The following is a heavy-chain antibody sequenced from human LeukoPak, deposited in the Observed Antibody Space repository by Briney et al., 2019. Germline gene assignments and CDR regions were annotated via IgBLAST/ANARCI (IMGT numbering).Heavy chain of an antibody. CDR1: GFTFSSSG. CDR2: IYSGGST. D-gene: IGHD4-17*01. Sequence: TGGSLRLSCAASGFTFSSSGMSWVRQAPGEGLEWGSVIYSGGSTYYADSVKGRFTISRDNSKNTLYLQINSLRVEDTAVYYCARGPVATVTTWPAFDIWGQGTMVTVSS. J-gene: IGHJ3*02. V-gene: IGHV3-66*01. CDR3: ARGPVATVTTWPAFDI.